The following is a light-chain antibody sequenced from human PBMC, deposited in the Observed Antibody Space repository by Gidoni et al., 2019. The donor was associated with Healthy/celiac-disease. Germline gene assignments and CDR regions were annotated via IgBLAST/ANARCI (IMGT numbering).Light chain of an antibody. CDR3: QQYYSTPIT. Sequence: DIVVPQSPDSLAVPLGERATINCKSSQSVLYSSNNKNYLAWYQQKPGQPPKLLIYWASTRESGVPDRFSGSGSGTDFTLTISSLQAEDVAVYYCQQYYSTPITFGQGTRLEIK. J-gene: IGKJ5*01. CDR1: QSVLYSSNNKNY. V-gene: IGKV4-1*01. CDR2: WAS.